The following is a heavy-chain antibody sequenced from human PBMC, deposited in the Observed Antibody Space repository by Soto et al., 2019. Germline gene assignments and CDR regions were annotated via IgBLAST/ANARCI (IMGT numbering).Heavy chain of an antibody. D-gene: IGHD1-26*01. CDR3: AKDSGAVAATSLDQ. CDR2: ISWNSEKI. J-gene: IGHJ4*02. Sequence: LRLSCAASGFKFHDYVIHWVRQAPGKGLEWVSGISWNSEKIDYVDSVKGRFTISRDNARNSLYLQMNSLRAEDTAWYYCAKDSGAVAATSLDQWGQGTLVTAPQ. CDR1: GFKFHDYV. V-gene: IGHV3-9*01.